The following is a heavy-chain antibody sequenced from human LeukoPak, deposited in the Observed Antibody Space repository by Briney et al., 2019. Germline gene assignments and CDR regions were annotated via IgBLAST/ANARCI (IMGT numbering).Heavy chain of an antibody. J-gene: IGHJ6*03. CDR3: ARRRRMVRGVIGYYYMDV. CDR2: INHSGST. CDR1: GGSISNSSYY. Sequence: SETLSLTCTISGGSISNSSYYWGWIRQPPGKGLEWIGEINHSGSTNYNPSLKSRVTISVDTSKNHFSLKLSSVTAADTAVYYCARRRRMVRGVIGYYYMDVWGKGTTVTISS. V-gene: IGHV4-39*02. D-gene: IGHD3-10*01.